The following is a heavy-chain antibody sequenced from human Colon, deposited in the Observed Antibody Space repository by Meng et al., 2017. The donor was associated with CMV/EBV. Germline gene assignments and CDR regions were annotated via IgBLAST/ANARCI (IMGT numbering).Heavy chain of an antibody. CDR1: GFSLSTIGMG. V-gene: IGHV2-5*02. CDR3: AHRPYGSGSYFFDY. Sequence: QITLKESGPTLAKPPQTLTLACTFSGFSLSTIGMGVGWIRQPPGKALEWLGVIYWDDDKRYSPSLKSRLTITKDTSKNQVVLTMTNLDPLDTATYYCAHRPYGSGSYFFDYWGQGTLVTVSS. CDR2: IYWDDDK. D-gene: IGHD3-10*01. J-gene: IGHJ4*02.